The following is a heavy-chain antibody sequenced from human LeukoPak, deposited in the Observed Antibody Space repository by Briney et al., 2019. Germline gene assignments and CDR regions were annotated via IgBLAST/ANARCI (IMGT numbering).Heavy chain of an antibody. CDR3: ARGKIVLAAAGPPDY. Sequence: GGSLRLSCAASGITFSSYSMNWVRQAPGKGLEWVSSISSSSSYIYYADSVKGRFTISRDKAKNSLYLQMNSLRAEDTAVYYCARGKIVLAAAGPPDYWGQGTLVTVSS. CDR1: GITFSSYS. J-gene: IGHJ4*02. CDR2: ISSSSSYI. V-gene: IGHV3-21*01. D-gene: IGHD6-13*01.